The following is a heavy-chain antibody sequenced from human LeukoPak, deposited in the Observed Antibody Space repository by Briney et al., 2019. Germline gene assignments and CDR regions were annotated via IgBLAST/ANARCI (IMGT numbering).Heavy chain of an antibody. CDR2: IRSKANSYAT. J-gene: IGHJ6*02. V-gene: IGHV3-73*01. CDR3: TRSGDQRNYYYGMDV. Sequence: GGSLRLSCAASGFTFSGSAMHWVRQASGKGLEWVGRIRSKANSYATAYAASVKGRFTISRDDSKNTAYLQMNSQKAEDTAVYYCTRSGDQRNYYYGMDVWGQGTTVTVSS. D-gene: IGHD4-17*01. CDR1: GFTFSGSA.